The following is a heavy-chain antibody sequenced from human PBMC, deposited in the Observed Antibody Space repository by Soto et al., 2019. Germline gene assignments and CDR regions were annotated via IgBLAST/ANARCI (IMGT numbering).Heavy chain of an antibody. CDR2: ITGIDGRT. CDR3: AKDQASGQGSFDS. CDR1: GFTFGNYA. Sequence: GGSLRLSCVGSGFTFGNYAMSWVRQAPGKGLEWVSSITGIDGRTYYADSVKGRFTISRDNPKNTLYLQMNNLRAEDTAVYYCAKDQASGQGSFDSWGQGTLVTVSS. V-gene: IGHV3-23*01. J-gene: IGHJ4*02.